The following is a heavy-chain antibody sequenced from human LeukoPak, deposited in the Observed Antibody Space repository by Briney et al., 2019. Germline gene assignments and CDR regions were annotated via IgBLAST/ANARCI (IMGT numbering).Heavy chain of an antibody. CDR2: IYYTGST. CDR3: ARERYYYVFDY. V-gene: IGHV4-59*12. J-gene: IGHJ4*02. CDR1: GGSISTYY. D-gene: IGHD3-10*02. Sequence: SETLSLTCTLSGGSISTYYWSWVRQPPGKGLEWIGYIYYTGSTDYNPSLKSRVTMSVDTSKNQFSLKLSSVTAADTAVYYCARERYYYVFDYWGQGTLVTVSS.